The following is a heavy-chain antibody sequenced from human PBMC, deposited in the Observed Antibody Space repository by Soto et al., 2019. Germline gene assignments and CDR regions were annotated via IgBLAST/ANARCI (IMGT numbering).Heavy chain of an antibody. CDR1: GGSISSYY. J-gene: IGHJ4*02. V-gene: IGHV4-59*01. CDR2: IYYSGST. D-gene: IGHD2-15*01. CDR3: ARAMVVTDPYFDY. Sequence: SETLSLTCTVSGGSISSYYWSWIRQPPGKGLEWIGYIYYSGSTNYNPSLKSRVTISVDTSKNQFSLKLSSVTAADTAVYYCARAMVVTDPYFDYWGQGTLVTVSS.